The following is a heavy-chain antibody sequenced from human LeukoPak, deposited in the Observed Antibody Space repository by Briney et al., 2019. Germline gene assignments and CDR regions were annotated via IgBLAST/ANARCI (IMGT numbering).Heavy chain of an antibody. J-gene: IGHJ4*02. CDR1: GFTFSSYS. Sequence: PGGSLRLSCAASGFTFSSYSMNWVRQAPGKGLEWGSSISSSSSYIYYADSVKGRFTISRGNAKNSLYLQMNSLRAEDTAVYYCARAVSMGHFDYWGQGTLVTVSS. CDR3: ARAVSMGHFDY. V-gene: IGHV3-21*01. CDR2: ISSSSSYI. D-gene: IGHD1-26*01.